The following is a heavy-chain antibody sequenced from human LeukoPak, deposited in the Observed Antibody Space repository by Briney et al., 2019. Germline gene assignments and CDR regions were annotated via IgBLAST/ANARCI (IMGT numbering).Heavy chain of an antibody. Sequence: GGSLRLSCAASGFSFSSSGINWVRQAPGKGLEWVSSIGSTGTDRYYADSVKGRFTISRDNTKNSLYLQMNSLRAEDTAVYYCATETIGRHYDYWGQGTLLTVSS. V-gene: IGHV3-21*01. CDR2: IGSTGTDR. J-gene: IGHJ4*02. CDR3: ATETIGRHYDY. D-gene: IGHD1-14*01. CDR1: GFSFSSSG.